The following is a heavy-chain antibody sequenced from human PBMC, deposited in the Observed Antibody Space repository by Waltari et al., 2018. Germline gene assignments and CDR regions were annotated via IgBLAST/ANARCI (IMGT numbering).Heavy chain of an antibody. CDR2: IYYSGST. CDR1: GGSISSSSYY. Sequence: QLQLQESGPGLVKPSETLSLTCTVSGGSISSSSYYWGWIRQPPGKGLEWIGSIYYSGSTYYNPSLKSRVTIAVDTSKNQFSLKLSSVTAADTAVYYCARDPLNRYCSGGSCSMDGAFDIWGQGTMVTVSS. D-gene: IGHD2-15*01. V-gene: IGHV4-39*07. J-gene: IGHJ3*02. CDR3: ARDPLNRYCSGGSCSMDGAFDI.